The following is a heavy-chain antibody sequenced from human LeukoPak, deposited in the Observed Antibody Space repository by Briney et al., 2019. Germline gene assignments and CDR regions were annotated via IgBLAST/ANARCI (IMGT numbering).Heavy chain of an antibody. CDR2: IYSSGST. V-gene: IGHV4-39*01. CDR3: ARQTSGDSSGHYYALGWFDP. J-gene: IGHJ5*02. CDR1: GGSISSSPYY. Sequence: PSETLSLTCTVSGGSISSSPYYWGWIRQPPGKGLEWIGSIYSSGSTYYNPSLKSRVTISVDTSKSQFSLKLTSVTAADTAVYYCARQTSGDSSGHYYALGWFDPWGQGTLVTVSS. D-gene: IGHD3-22*01.